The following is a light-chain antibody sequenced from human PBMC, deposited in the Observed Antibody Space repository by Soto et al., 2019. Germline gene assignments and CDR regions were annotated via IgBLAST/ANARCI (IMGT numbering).Light chain of an antibody. Sequence: QSVLTQPPSVSAAPGQKVTISCSGSSSNIGNNYVSWYQQLPGTAPKLLIYDNNKRPSGIPDRFSGSKSGTSATLGITGLQTGDEADYYCGTWASSLSAGVFGTGTKVTV. CDR2: DNN. J-gene: IGLJ1*01. V-gene: IGLV1-51*01. CDR3: GTWASSLSAGV. CDR1: SSNIGNNY.